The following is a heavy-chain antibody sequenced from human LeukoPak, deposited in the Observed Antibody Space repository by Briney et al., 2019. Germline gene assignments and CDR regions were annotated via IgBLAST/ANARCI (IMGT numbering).Heavy chain of an antibody. CDR3: ARVRGGYSAYDFGAFDI. CDR2: INWNGDRT. D-gene: IGHD5-12*01. CDR1: GFTFDDYG. Sequence: PGGSLRLPCAASGFTFDDYGMKWVRQAPGKGLEWVSGINWNGDRTGYADSVKGRFTISRDNAKNSLYLQMNSLRAEDTALFYCARVRGGYSAYDFGAFDIWGQGTMVTVSS. J-gene: IGHJ3*02. V-gene: IGHV3-20*04.